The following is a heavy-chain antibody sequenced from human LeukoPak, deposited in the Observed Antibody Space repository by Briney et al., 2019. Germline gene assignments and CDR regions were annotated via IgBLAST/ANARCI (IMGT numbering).Heavy chain of an antibody. D-gene: IGHD6-19*01. J-gene: IGHJ5*02. V-gene: IGHV3-23*01. CDR3: AKGPSRQWLVRGWFDP. CDR1: GFTFSSYA. CDR2: ISGSGGST. Sequence: PGGSLRLSCAASGFTFSSYAMSWVRQAPGKGLEWVSAISGSGGSTYYADSVKGRFTISRDNSKNTLYLQMNSLRAEDTAVYYCAKGPSRQWLVRGWFDPWGQGTLVTVSS.